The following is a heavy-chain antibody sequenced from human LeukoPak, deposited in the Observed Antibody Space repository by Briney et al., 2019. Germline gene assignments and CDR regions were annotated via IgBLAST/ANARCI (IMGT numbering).Heavy chain of an antibody. CDR3: ARHSEPNSNLLWFDH. D-gene: IGHD2/OR15-2a*01. CDR1: GGSISSYY. CDR2: IYDSGNT. J-gene: IGHJ5*02. V-gene: IGHV4-59*08. Sequence: PSETLCLTCTVSGGSISSYYWSWIRQPPGKGLEWIGYIYDSGNTKYNSSLKSRVTISVDTSKNQFSLKLSSVTAADTAVYYCARHSEPNSNLLWFDHWGQGTLVTVSS.